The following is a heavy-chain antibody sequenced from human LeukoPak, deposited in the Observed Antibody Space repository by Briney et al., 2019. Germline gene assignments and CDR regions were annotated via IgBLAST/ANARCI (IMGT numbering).Heavy chain of an antibody. CDR2: IWYDGSKK. CDR1: GFTFSSYC. CDR3: ARYNTGSVDY. V-gene: IGHV3-33*01. Sequence: GGSLRLSCAASGFTFSSYCMHWLRQAPGKGLEWVAVIWYDGSKKYYADSVKGRFTISRDNSKNTLYLQMDSLRAEDTAVYYCARYNTGSVDYWGQGTLVTVSS. D-gene: IGHD2-8*02. J-gene: IGHJ4*02.